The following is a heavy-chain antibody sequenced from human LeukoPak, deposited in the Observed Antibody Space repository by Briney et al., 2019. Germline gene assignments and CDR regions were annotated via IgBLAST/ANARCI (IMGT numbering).Heavy chain of an antibody. D-gene: IGHD1-26*01. CDR3: ATRIVGATFDY. J-gene: IGHJ4*02. V-gene: IGHV3-30-3*01. CDR2: ISYDGSNK. Sequence: GGSLRLSCAASGFTFSGYAMHWVRQAPGKGLEWVAVISYDGSNKYYADSVKGRFTISRDNSKNTLYLQMNSLRAEDTAVYYCATRIVGATFDYWGQGTLVTVSS. CDR1: GFTFSGYA.